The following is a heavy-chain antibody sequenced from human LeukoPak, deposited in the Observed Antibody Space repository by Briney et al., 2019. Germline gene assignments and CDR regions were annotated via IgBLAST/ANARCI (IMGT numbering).Heavy chain of an antibody. CDR3: AREGPRGNSQFDY. Sequence: SGGSLRLSCAASGFTFSSYGMHWVREAPGKGLEWVAVIWYDGSNKYYADSVKGRLTISRDNFKNTLYLQMNSLRAEDTAVYYCAREGPRGNSQFDYWGQGTLVTVSS. V-gene: IGHV3-33*01. J-gene: IGHJ4*02. D-gene: IGHD2/OR15-2a*01. CDR2: IWYDGSNK. CDR1: GFTFSSYG.